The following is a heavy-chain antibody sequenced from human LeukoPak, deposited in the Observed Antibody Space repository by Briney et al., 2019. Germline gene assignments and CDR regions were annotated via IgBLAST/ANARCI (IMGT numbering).Heavy chain of an antibody. CDR1: GGSISSGGYS. J-gene: IGHJ4*02. V-gene: IGHV4-30-2*01. Sequence: PSETLSLTCAVSGGSISSGGYSWSWIRQPPGKGLEWIGYIYHSGSTYYNPSLKSRVTISVDRSKNQFSLKLSSVTAADTAVYYCARVVGKAARQDYWGQGTLVTVSS. CDR3: ARVVGKAARQDY. CDR2: IYHSGST. D-gene: IGHD6-6*01.